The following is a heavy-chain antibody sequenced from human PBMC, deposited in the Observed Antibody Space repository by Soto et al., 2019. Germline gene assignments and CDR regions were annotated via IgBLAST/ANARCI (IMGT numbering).Heavy chain of an antibody. D-gene: IGHD6-6*01. CDR2: ISYDGRNQ. V-gene: IGHV3-30*18. CDR3: AKVSSSHNFDY. CDR1: GFTFSSDG. J-gene: IGHJ4*02. Sequence: QVQLVESGGGVVQPGRSLRLSCAASGFTFSSDGMHWVRQAPGKGLEWVAVISYDGRNQYYADSVKGRFTISRDNSKNTLCLQMNSLRAEDTAVYYGAKVSSSHNFDYWGQGTLVTVSS.